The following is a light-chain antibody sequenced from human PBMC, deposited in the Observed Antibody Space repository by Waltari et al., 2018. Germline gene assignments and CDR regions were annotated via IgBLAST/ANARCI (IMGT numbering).Light chain of an antibody. V-gene: IGKV1-5*03. CDR1: QSINNW. CDR2: KAS. CDR3: QQYDGYPWT. Sequence: TLSASVGDRVTITCRASQSINNWLAWYQQKQGKAPKLLIYKASSLETGVPSRFSGSASGTEFTLTISSLQPDDFATYYCQQYDGYPWTFGQGTKVEIK. J-gene: IGKJ1*01.